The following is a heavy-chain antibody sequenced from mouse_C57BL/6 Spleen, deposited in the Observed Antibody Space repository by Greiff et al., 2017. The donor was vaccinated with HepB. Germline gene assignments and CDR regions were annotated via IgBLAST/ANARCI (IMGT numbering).Heavy chain of an antibody. Sequence: EVKLMESGGGLVKPGGSLKLSCAASGFTFSSYAMSWVRQTPEKRLEWVATIIDGGSYTYYPDNVKGRFTISRDNAKKNLYLQMSHLTSEDTAMYYCARAYYSNYLDYWGQGTTLTVSS. CDR2: IIDGGSYT. J-gene: IGHJ2*01. D-gene: IGHD2-5*01. CDR1: GFTFSSYA. CDR3: ARAYYSNYLDY. V-gene: IGHV5-4*03.